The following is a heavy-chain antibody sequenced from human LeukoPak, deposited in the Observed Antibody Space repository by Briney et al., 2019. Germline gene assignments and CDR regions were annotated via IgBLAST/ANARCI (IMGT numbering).Heavy chain of an antibody. Sequence: GGSLRLSCAASGFTFSSYGMHWVHQAPGKGLEWVAVISYDGSNKYYADSVKGRSTISRDNSKNTLYLQMNSLRAEDTAVYYCAKDYRAAASPSPSWFDPWGQGTLVTVSS. CDR3: AKDYRAAASPSPSWFDP. V-gene: IGHV3-30*18. CDR2: ISYDGSNK. CDR1: GFTFSSYG. J-gene: IGHJ5*02. D-gene: IGHD6-13*01.